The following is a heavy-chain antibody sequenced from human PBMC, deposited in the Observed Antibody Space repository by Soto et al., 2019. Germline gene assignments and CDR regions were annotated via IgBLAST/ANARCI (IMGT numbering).Heavy chain of an antibody. D-gene: IGHD6-6*01. CDR3: ARQAARNYFDF. Sequence: PGGSLRLSCAASGFTFSDYYMSWIRQAPGKGLEWVSYIDSRGRTISYADSVKGRFTISRDDAKNSLYLQMNSLGAEDTAVYYCARQAARNYFDFWGQGTLVTVSS. V-gene: IGHV3-11*01. CDR2: IDSRGRTI. J-gene: IGHJ4*02. CDR1: GFTFSDYY.